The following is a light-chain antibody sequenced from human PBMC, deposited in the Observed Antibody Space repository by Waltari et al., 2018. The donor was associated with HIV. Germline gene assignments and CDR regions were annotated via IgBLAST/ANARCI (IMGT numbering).Light chain of an antibody. Sequence: SYELSQSLSTVSVALGQTAKITWGGKTIGAKNVNWYQQKPGQAPVVVIYANSNRPSGIPERFSGSNSGNKATLTISRAQAGDDADYYCQVWDSGLVVFGAGTKLTVL. CDR2: ANS. CDR3: QVWDSGLVV. J-gene: IGLJ2*01. V-gene: IGLV3-9*01. CDR1: TIGAKN.